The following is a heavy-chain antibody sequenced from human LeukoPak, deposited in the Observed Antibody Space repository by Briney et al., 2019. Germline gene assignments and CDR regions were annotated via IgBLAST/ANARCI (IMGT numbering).Heavy chain of an antibody. CDR2: INPNSGGT. CDR3: ARVAPDHPVPAAIGYYYYYMDV. Sequence: ASVKVSCKASGYTFTGYYMHRVRQAPGQGLEWMGWINPNSGGTNYAQKFQGRVTMTRDTSISTAYMELSRLRSDNTAVYYCARVAPDHPVPAAIGYYYYYMDVWGKGTTVTVSS. V-gene: IGHV1-2*02. J-gene: IGHJ6*03. CDR1: GYTFTGYY. D-gene: IGHD2-2*02.